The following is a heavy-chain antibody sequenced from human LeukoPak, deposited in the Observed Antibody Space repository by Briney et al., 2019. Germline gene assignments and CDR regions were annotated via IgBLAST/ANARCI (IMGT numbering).Heavy chain of an antibody. CDR1: GITLSSYA. CDR3: AKGHGEGYCSSTSCYTPFDY. CDR2: VSGSGGST. D-gene: IGHD2-2*02. Sequence: GGSLRLSRAASGITLSSYAMSWVRQAPGKGLEWVSAVSGSGGSTYYADSLKGRFTISRDNSKNTLYLQMNSLRAEDTAVYYCAKGHGEGYCSSTSCYTPFDYWGQGTLVTVSS. J-gene: IGHJ4*02. V-gene: IGHV3-23*01.